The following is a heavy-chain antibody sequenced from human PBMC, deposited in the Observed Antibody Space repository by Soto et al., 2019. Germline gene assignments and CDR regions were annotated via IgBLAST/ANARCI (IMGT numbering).Heavy chain of an antibody. CDR2: INAGNGNT. D-gene: IGHD6-19*01. Sequence: ASVKVSCKASGYTFTSYAMHWVRQAPGQRLEWMGWINAGNGNTKYSQKFQGRVTITRDTSASTAYMELSSLKSEDTAVYYCARPTAPYSSVWWVADYYYYGMDVWGQGTTVTVSS. CDR1: GYTFTSYA. CDR3: ARPTAPYSSVWWVADYYYYGMDV. V-gene: IGHV1-3*01. J-gene: IGHJ6*02.